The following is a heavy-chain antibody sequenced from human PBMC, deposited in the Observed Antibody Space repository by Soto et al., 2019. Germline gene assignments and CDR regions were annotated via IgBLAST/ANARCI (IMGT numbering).Heavy chain of an antibody. D-gene: IGHD6-19*01. CDR2: INSDGSST. Sequence: GGFLILSWASSGFTFSTYFMHLIRPAPGKGLVWVSRINSDGSSTTYADSVRGRFTISRDNAKNTLYLQMNSLRAEDTAVYYCAREYSSGWYYFDYWGHGTWVTVSA. V-gene: IGHV3-74*01. CDR1: GFTFSTYF. CDR3: AREYSSGWYYFDY. J-gene: IGHJ4*01.